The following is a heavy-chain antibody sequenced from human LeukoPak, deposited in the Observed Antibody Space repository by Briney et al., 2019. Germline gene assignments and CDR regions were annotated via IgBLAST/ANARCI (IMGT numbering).Heavy chain of an antibody. J-gene: IGHJ3*02. V-gene: IGHV4-4*07. D-gene: IGHD1-7*01. CDR1: GGSISSYY. Sequence: SETLSLTCTVSGGSISSYYWSWIRQPAGKGLEWIGRIYTSGSTNYNPSFKSRVTMSVDTSKNQFSLKLSSVTAADTAVYYCASSPNWNYARGAFDIWGQGTMVTVSS. CDR2: IYTSGST. CDR3: ASSPNWNYARGAFDI.